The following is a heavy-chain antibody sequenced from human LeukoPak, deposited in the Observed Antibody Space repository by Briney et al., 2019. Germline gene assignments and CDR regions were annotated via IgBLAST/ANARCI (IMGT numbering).Heavy chain of an antibody. CDR2: TTATGGTT. V-gene: IGHV3-23*01. J-gene: IGHJ4*02. CDR3: ARVGSYYDSSGHFDY. Sequence: GGSLRLSCEASGFTFTSHAMTWLRQAPGKGLEWVSSTTATGGTTYYADSVKGRLTISRDNSKNTLYLQMNSLRAEDTAVYYCARVGSYYDSSGHFDYWGQGTLVTVSS. D-gene: IGHD3-22*01. CDR1: GFTFTSHA.